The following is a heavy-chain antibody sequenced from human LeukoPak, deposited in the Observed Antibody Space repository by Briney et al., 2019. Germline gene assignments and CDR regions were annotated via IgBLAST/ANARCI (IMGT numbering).Heavy chain of an antibody. CDR2: INSDGSST. CDR1: GFTFSSYW. V-gene: IGHV3-74*01. CDR3: SKDHQWEQERSFDY. D-gene: IGHD1-26*01. Sequence: GGSLRLSCVASGFTFSSYWMHWVRQAPGKGLVWVSRINSDGSSTSYADSVKGRFTISRDNSKNTLYLQMNSLRAEDTAVYYCSKDHQWEQERSFDYWGQGTLVTVSS. J-gene: IGHJ4*02.